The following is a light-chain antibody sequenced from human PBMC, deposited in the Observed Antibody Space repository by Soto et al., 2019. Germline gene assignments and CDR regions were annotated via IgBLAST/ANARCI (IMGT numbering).Light chain of an antibody. V-gene: IGKV3-20*01. CDR2: GTS. CDR1: QSVSSSY. J-gene: IGKJ1*01. CDR3: QQYGSSPRT. Sequence: EIALTQSPGTLSLSPGEIDTLSCRASQSVSSSYLAWYQQKPGQAPRLLIYGTSSRATGIPERFSGSGSGTDFTLTISRLEPEDFAVYYCQQYGSSPRTFGQGTKVEIK.